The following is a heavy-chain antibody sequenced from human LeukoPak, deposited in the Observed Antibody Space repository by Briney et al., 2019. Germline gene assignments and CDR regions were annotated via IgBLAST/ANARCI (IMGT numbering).Heavy chain of an antibody. CDR1: GFTFSTFA. CDR3: AKTVEYSSSSDY. D-gene: IGHD6-6*01. CDR2: IFPSGGEI. V-gene: IGHV3-23*01. Sequence: GGSLRLSCAASGFTFSTFAMIWVRQPPGKGLEWVSSIFPSGGEIHYADSVRGRFTISRDNSKSTLSLQMNSLRAEDTAVYYCAKTVEYSSSSDYWGQGTLVTVSS. J-gene: IGHJ4*02.